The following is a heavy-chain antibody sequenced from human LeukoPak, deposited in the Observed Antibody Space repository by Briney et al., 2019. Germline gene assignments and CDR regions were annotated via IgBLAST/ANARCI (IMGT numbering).Heavy chain of an antibody. J-gene: IGHJ4*02. V-gene: IGHV3-7*01. D-gene: IGHD3-16*01. CDR2: IKQDGSDI. CDR1: GFSFSTYW. CDR3: TRGGRLHPQSPY. Sequence: GGSLRLSCAASGFSFSTYWMSGVGQAPGKGLKGVANIKQDGSDIYYVDSVKGRFIISRDNAKNSLYLQMSSLRAEDTAVYYCTRGGRLHPQSPYWGQGTLVTVSS.